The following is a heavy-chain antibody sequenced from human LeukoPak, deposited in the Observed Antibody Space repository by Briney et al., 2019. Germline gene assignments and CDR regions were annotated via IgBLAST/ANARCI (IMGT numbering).Heavy chain of an antibody. CDR1: GYTFTSYG. Sequence: GASVKVSCKASGYTFTSYGINWVRQATGQGLEWMGWMNPNSGNTGYAQKFQGRVTMTRNTSISTAYMELSSLRSEDTAVYYCARVAGYGGNVDYWGQGTLVTVSS. CDR3: ARVAGYGGNVDY. D-gene: IGHD4-23*01. CDR2: MNPNSGNT. J-gene: IGHJ4*02. V-gene: IGHV1-8*01.